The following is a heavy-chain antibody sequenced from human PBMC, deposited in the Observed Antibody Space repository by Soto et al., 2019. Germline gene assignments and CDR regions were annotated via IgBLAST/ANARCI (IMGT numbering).Heavy chain of an antibody. CDR1: GGSISSGDYY. V-gene: IGHV4-30-4*01. CDR3: ARVPIEWVVTAPGISYYYYYGMDV. Sequence: PSETLSLTCTVSGGSISSGDYYWSWIRQPPWKGLEWIGYIYYSGSTYYNPSLKSRVTISVDTSKNQFSLKLSSVTAADTAVYYCARVPIEWVVTAPGISYYYYYGMDVWGQGTTVTVSS. J-gene: IGHJ6*02. D-gene: IGHD2-21*02. CDR2: IYYSGST.